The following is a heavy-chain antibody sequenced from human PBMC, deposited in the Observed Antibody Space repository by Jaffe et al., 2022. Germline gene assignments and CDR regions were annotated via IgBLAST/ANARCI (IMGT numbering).Heavy chain of an antibody. CDR2: IIPILGIA. D-gene: IGHD3-10*01. V-gene: IGHV1-69*02. J-gene: IGHJ4*02. CDR3: ARMYYYGSGSYYNVILDY. CDR1: GGTFSSYT. Sequence: QVQLVQSGAEVKKPGSSVKVSCKASGGTFSSYTISWVRQAPGQGLEWMGRIIPILGIANYAQKFQGRVTITADKSTSTAYMELSSLRSEDTAVYYCARMYYYGSGSYYNVILDYWGQGTLVTVSS.